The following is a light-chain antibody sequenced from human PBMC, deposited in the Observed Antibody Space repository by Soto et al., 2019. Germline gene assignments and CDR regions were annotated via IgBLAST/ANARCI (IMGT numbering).Light chain of an antibody. CDR2: GNS. V-gene: IGLV1-40*01. Sequence: QSVLTQPPSVSGAPGQRVTISCTGSSSNIGAGYDVHWYQQLPGTAPKLLIYGNSNRPSGVPDRCSGSKSGTSASLAITGLQAEDDADYYCQSYDSSLSGSVFGGGTKLTVL. CDR1: SSNIGAGYD. J-gene: IGLJ2*01. CDR3: QSYDSSLSGSV.